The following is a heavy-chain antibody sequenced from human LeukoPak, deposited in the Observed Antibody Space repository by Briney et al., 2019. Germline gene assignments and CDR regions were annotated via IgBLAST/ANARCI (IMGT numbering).Heavy chain of an antibody. CDR2: ISSSSSYI. V-gene: IGHV3-21*01. D-gene: IGHD3-9*01. CDR1: GFTFSSYS. Sequence: GGSLRLSCAASGFTFSSYSMNWVRQAPGKGLEWVSSISSSSSYIYYADSVKGRFTISRDNAKNSLYLQMNSLRAEDTAVYYCSRDRLVTSRFDAFDIWGQGTMVTVSS. J-gene: IGHJ3*02. CDR3: SRDRLVTSRFDAFDI.